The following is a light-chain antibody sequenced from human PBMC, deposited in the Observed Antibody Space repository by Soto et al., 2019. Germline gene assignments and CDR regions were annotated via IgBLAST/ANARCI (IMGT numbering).Light chain of an antibody. V-gene: IGKV3-11*01. Sequence: ILLTQSPATLSLSPGERATLSCRASQSVSSYLAWYQQKPGQAPRLLIYDASNRATGIPARFSGSGSGTDFTLTISSLEPEDFEVYYCQQRSNWPITFGQGTRLEIK. CDR1: QSVSSY. CDR2: DAS. J-gene: IGKJ5*01. CDR3: QQRSNWPIT.